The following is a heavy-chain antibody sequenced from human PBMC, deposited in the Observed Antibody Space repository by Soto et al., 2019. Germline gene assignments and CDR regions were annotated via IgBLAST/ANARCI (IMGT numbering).Heavy chain of an antibody. Sequence: GGSLRLSCAASGFTFSKYSVNWVRQAPGKGLEWVSSISSSSSYIYYADSVRGRFTISRDNAKNSLYLQMNRLRAEDTAVYYCARSDSGTSPHTYYMDVWGKGTTVTVSS. CDR1: GFTFSKYS. CDR3: ARSDSGTSPHTYYMDV. J-gene: IGHJ6*03. D-gene: IGHD2-2*01. CDR2: ISSSSSYI. V-gene: IGHV3-21*01.